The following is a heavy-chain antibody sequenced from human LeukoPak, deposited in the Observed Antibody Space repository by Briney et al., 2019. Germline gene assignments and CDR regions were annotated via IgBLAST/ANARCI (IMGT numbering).Heavy chain of an antibody. CDR1: GFIFIHYG. Sequence: GGSLRLSCAASGFIFIHYGMHWVRQAPGKGREWVAVIWSDGSNRFYAGSVKGRLTISRDNSQNTLFLQMNSLRAEDTAMYYCARDAQRGFDYSNSLEYWGHGTLVTVSS. CDR2: IWSDGSNR. J-gene: IGHJ4*01. CDR3: ARDAQRGFDYSNSLEY. V-gene: IGHV3-33*01. D-gene: IGHD4-11*01.